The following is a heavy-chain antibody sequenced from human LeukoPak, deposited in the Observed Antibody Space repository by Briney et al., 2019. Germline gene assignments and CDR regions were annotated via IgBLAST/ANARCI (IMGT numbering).Heavy chain of an antibody. CDR2: ISGSGGST. CDR1: GFTFSSYA. Sequence: GGSLRLSCVASGFTFSSYAMSWVRQAPGKGLEWVSAISGSGGSTYYADSVKGRFTISRDNSKNTLYLQMNSLRAKDTAVYYCAKDSEDIVLMVYSPAYFDYWGQGTLVTVSS. V-gene: IGHV3-23*01. D-gene: IGHD2-8*01. J-gene: IGHJ4*02. CDR3: AKDSEDIVLMVYSPAYFDY.